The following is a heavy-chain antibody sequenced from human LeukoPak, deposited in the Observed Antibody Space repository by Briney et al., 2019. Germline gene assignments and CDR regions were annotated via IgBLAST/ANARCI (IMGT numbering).Heavy chain of an antibody. CDR3: ARLVPPAYYFDY. CDR1: GGSISSYY. Sequence: SETLSLTCTVSGGSISSYYWSWVRQPPGKGLEWIGYIYYSGSTNYNPSLKSRVTISVDTSKNQFSLKLSSVTAADTAVYYCARLVPPAYYFDYWGQGTLVTVSS. D-gene: IGHD1-26*01. V-gene: IGHV4-59*08. CDR2: IYYSGST. J-gene: IGHJ4*02.